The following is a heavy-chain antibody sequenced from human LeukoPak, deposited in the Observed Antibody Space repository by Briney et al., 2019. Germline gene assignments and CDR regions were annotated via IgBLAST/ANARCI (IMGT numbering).Heavy chain of an antibody. Sequence: ASVKVSCKASGYTFTKYGISWVRQAPGQGLEWMGWISAYNGNTNYAQRLQGRVTMTTDTSTSTAYMELRSLRSDDTAVYYCVRDIVPGVAVAGTDYWGQGTLVTVSS. CDR3: VRDIVPGVAVAGTDY. V-gene: IGHV1-18*01. D-gene: IGHD6-19*01. CDR2: ISAYNGNT. J-gene: IGHJ4*02. CDR1: GYTFTKYG.